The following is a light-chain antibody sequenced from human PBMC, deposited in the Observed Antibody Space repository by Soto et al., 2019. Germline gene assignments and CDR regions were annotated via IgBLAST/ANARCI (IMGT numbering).Light chain of an antibody. V-gene: IGKV3-20*01. CDR3: HQFGSSPPAFT. CDR1: QSVSTRY. CDR2: GAS. J-gene: IGKJ2*01. Sequence: ESMLTQSPGTLSLSPGERATLSCRDSQSVSTRYLAWYQQKPGQAPRLLIYGASIRATGIPDRFSGSGSGTDFTLTISRLEPEDFAVYYCHQFGSSPPAFTFGPGTKLEI.